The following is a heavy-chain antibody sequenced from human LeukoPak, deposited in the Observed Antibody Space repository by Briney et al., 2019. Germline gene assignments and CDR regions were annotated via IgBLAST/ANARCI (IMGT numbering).Heavy chain of an antibody. J-gene: IGHJ4*02. CDR2: IFSNGEK. CDR3: ARGVVDYDYVWGSPYYFDY. D-gene: IGHD3-16*01. V-gene: IGHV2-26*01. CDR1: GFSLSNARIG. Sequence: SGPTLVNPTEPLTLTCTVSGFSLSNARIGVSWIRQPPGKALEWLAHIFSNGEKSYSTSLKRRPTISKHPSRSQVVLTMTNMDPVDTATKYCARGVVDYDYVWGSPYYFDYWGQGTLVTVSS.